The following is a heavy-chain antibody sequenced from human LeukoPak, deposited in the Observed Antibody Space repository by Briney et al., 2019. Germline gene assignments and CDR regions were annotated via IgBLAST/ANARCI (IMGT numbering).Heavy chain of an antibody. V-gene: IGHV1-46*01. CDR2: INPSGGST. CDR1: GYTFTSYY. D-gene: IGHD6-6*01. CDR3: ARAPGELVPFDY. Sequence: ASVKVSCKASGYTFTSYYMHWVRQAPGQGLEWTGIINPSGGSTSYAQKFQGRVTMTGDTSTSTVYMELSSLRSEDTAVYYCARAPGELVPFDYWGQGTLVTVSS. J-gene: IGHJ4*02.